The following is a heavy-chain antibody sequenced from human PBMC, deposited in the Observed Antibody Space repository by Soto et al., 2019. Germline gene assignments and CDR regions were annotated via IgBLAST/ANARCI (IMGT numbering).Heavy chain of an antibody. CDR3: ATMKRARLDS. Sequence: QEQVVQSGPAMKEPGLSGEVSCRASGIMSSGYGFRWVRQAPGQGLEWVGMINPILDSTHYAQNLQGRVSLSVDKSRDTAYLEVTSLRLEDTAIYFCATMKRARLDSWGRGTVVTVSS. V-gene: IGHV1-69*09. CDR1: GIMSSGYG. D-gene: IGHD6-25*01. J-gene: IGHJ4*02. CDR2: INPILDST.